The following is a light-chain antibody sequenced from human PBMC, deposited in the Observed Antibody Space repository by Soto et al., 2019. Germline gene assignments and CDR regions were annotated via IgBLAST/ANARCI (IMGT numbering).Light chain of an antibody. J-gene: IGKJ2*01. Sequence: EIVLTQSPGTLSLSPGERATLSCRASQSVSNNYLAWYQQKPGQAPRLLIYGASNRATGIPDRFSGSGSGTDFTLTISSLQAEDVAVYYCLQYYTTTYSFGQGTKVDIK. CDR1: QSVSNNY. V-gene: IGKV3-20*01. CDR2: GAS. CDR3: LQYYTTTYS.